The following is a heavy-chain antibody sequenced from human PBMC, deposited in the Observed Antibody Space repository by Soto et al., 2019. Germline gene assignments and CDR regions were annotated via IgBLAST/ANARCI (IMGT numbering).Heavy chain of an antibody. V-gene: IGHV3-23*01. J-gene: IGHJ6*02. D-gene: IGHD2-21*02. CDR2: VTANGGST. CDR3: ASLGVGDWANYYYYYGMDV. CDR1: GFTFSVYA. Sequence: GGSLRLSCAATGFTFSVYAMTWVRQAPGKGLEWVSAVTANGGSTYSADSVKGRFTISRDNSKNTLFLQMNSLRAEDAAVYYCASLGVGDWANYYYYYGMDVWGQGTTVTVSS.